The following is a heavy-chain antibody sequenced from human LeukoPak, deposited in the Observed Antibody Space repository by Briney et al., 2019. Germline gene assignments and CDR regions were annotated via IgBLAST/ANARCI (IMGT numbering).Heavy chain of an antibody. CDR3: AKVPDFSLTISEVVTDDAFDI. J-gene: IGHJ3*02. Sequence: PGGSLRLSCAASGFTFSSYAMSWVRQAPGKGLEWVSAISGSGGATYYADSVRGRFTTARDNSKNTLYLQMNSLRAEDTAVYYCAKVPDFSLTISEVVTDDAFDIWGQGTIVTVSS. CDR1: GFTFSSYA. D-gene: IGHD3-3*01. CDR2: ISGSGGAT. V-gene: IGHV3-23*01.